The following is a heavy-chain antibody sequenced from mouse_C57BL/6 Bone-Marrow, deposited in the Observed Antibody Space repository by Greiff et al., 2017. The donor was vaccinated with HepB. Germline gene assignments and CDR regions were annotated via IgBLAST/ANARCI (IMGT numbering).Heavy chain of an antibody. J-gene: IGHJ1*03. CDR2: ISYSGST. V-gene: IGHV3-8*01. CDR1: GYSITSDY. CDR3: ARLGGYFLYWYFDV. D-gene: IGHD2-3*01. Sequence: VHVKQSGPGLAKPSQTLSLTCSVTGYSITSDYWNWIRKFPGNKLEYMGYISYSGSTYYNPSLKSRISITRDTSKNQYYLQLNSVTTEDTATYYCARLGGYFLYWYFDVWGTGTTVTVSS.